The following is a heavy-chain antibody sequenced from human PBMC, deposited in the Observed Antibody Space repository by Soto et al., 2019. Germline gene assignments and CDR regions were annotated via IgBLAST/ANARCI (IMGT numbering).Heavy chain of an antibody. Sequence: GESLKISCKGSGYSFTSYWIGWVRQMPGKGLEWMGIIYPGDSDTRYSPSFQGQVTISADKSISTAYLQWSSLKASETAMYYCARGFGSDILNGYYYYYGMDVWGQGTTVTVSS. V-gene: IGHV5-51*01. D-gene: IGHD3-9*01. CDR1: GYSFTSYW. J-gene: IGHJ6*02. CDR3: ARGFGSDILNGYYYYYGMDV. CDR2: IYPGDSDT.